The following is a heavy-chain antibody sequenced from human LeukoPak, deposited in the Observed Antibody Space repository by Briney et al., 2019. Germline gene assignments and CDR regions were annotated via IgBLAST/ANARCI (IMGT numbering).Heavy chain of an antibody. Sequence: GGSLRLSCAASGFTFSSYAMSWVRQAPGKGLEWVSAISGSGGSTFYADSVKGRFTISRDNSKNALYPQMNSLRAEDTAVYYCAKGGAYYYDSSGYYDYWGQGTLVTVSS. J-gene: IGHJ4*02. CDR2: ISGSGGST. V-gene: IGHV3-23*01. CDR3: AKGGAYYYDSSGYYDY. CDR1: GFTFSSYA. D-gene: IGHD3-22*01.